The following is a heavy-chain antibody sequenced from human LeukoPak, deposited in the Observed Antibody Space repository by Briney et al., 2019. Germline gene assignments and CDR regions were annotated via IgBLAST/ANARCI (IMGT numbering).Heavy chain of an antibody. CDR2: INPNSGGT. CDR1: GHTFTGYY. V-gene: IGHV1-2*02. J-gene: IGHJ6*02. CDR3: ARDKDSEIAAAGTLGGMDV. D-gene: IGHD6-13*01. Sequence: ASVKVSCKASGHTFTGYYMHWVRQAPGQGLEWMGWINPNSGGTNYAQKFQGRVTMTRDTSISTAYMELSRLRSDDTAVYYCARDKDSEIAAAGTLGGMDVWGQGTTVTVSS.